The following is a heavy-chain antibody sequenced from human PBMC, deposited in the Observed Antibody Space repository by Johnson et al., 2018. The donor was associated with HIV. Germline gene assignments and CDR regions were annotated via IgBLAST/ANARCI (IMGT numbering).Heavy chain of an antibody. CDR2: ISYDGSNK. D-gene: IGHD3-22*01. CDR1: GFTFHDYG. CDR3: RYYYDSSGDAFDI. Sequence: QVQLVESGGRVVRPGGSLRLSCAASGFTFHDYGMTWVRQAPGKGLEWVAVISYDGSNKYYADSVKGRFTISRDNSKNTLYLQMNSLRAEDTAVYYCRYYYDSSGDAFDIWGQGTMVTVSS. J-gene: IGHJ3*02. V-gene: IGHV3-30*03.